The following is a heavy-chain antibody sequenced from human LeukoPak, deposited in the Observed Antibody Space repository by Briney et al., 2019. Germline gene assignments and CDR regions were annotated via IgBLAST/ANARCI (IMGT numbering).Heavy chain of an antibody. Sequence: SETLSLTCNVSSGSLRENYWSWIRQSPGKGLEWIAEINHSGSTNYNPSLKSRVTISADTSKNQFSLRLSSVTAADTAVYYCARLQFLSGGYYAFDSWGQGSQVSVSS. CDR3: ARLQFLSGGYYAFDS. CDR1: SGSLRENY. V-gene: IGHV4-34*01. CDR2: INHSGST. D-gene: IGHD3-3*01. J-gene: IGHJ4*02.